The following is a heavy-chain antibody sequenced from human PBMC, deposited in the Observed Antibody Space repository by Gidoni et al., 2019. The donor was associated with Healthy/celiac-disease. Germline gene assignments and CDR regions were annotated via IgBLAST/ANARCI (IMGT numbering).Heavy chain of an antibody. Sequence: QVQLVESGGGVVQPGRSLRLALAASGFTFSSYAMHMVRQAPGKGLEWVAVISYDGSNKYYADSVKGRFTISRDNSKNTLYLQMNSLRAEDTAVYYCARADGYNEFDYWGQGTLVTVSS. CDR1: GFTFSSYA. V-gene: IGHV3-30*04. D-gene: IGHD5-12*01. CDR2: ISYDGSNK. CDR3: ARADGYNEFDY. J-gene: IGHJ4*02.